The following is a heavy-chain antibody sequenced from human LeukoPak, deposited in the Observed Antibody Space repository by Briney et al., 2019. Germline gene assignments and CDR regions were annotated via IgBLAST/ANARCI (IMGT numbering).Heavy chain of an antibody. CDR3: ATSFDY. CDR2: ISSSGTTI. CDR1: GFAFSASS. Sequence: GGSLRLSCAASGFAFSASSMNWVRQTPGKGLEWVSYISSSGTTIYYADSVKGRFTISRDNAKNSLCLQMNSLRAEDTAVYYCATSFDYWGQGTLVTVSS. J-gene: IGHJ4*02. V-gene: IGHV3-48*01.